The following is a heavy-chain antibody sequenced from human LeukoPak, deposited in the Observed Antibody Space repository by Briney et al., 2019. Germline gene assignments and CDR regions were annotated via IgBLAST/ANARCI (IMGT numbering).Heavy chain of an antibody. D-gene: IGHD1-1*01. CDR2: ISGSSSYI. J-gene: IGHJ4*02. V-gene: IGHV3-21*01. Sequence: GGSLRLSCAASGFTFSSYSMNWVRQAPGKGLEWVSSISGSSSYIYYADSVKGRFTISRDNAKNSLYLQMNSLRAEDTAVYYCARGPDTTHWGQGTLVTVSS. CDR3: ARGPDTTH. CDR1: GFTFSSYS.